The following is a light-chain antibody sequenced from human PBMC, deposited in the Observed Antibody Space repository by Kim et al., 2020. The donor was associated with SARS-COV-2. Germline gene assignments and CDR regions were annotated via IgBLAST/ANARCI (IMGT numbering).Light chain of an antibody. CDR2: GAS. CDR1: EGVGKN. J-gene: IGKJ2*01. Sequence: VGGRGTGAGRAREGVGKNLSGEQRKAGKAPKVRIYGASSWQGGVPARFSGSAAGTDFTLTISSLQPEDFATYYCQQSYSTPPWHTFGQGTKLEI. V-gene: IGKV1-39*01. CDR3: QQSYSTPPWHT.